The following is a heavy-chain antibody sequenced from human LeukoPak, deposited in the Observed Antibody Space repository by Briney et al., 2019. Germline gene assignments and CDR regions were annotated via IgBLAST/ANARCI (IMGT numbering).Heavy chain of an antibody. J-gene: IGHJ3*02. CDR3: ASPPIFGVAYDAFDI. CDR1: GGSISSSSYY. V-gene: IGHV4-39*01. CDR2: ICYSGST. Sequence: SETLSLTCTVSGGSISSSSYYWGWIRQPPGKGLEWIGSICYSGSTYYNPSLKSRVTISVDTSKNQFSLKLSSVTAADTAVYYCASPPIFGVAYDAFDIWGQGTMVTVSS. D-gene: IGHD3-3*01.